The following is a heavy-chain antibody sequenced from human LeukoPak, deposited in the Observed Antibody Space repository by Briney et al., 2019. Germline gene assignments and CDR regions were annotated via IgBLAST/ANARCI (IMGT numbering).Heavy chain of an antibody. D-gene: IGHD3-22*01. Sequence: GGSLRLSCAASGFTFSSYSMNWVRQAPGKGLEWVSYITSSSSTIYYADSLKGRFTISRDNAKNSLYLQMNSLRAEDTAVYSCARALSYYYDSSGKQYYFDYWGQGTLVTVSS. CDR2: ITSSSSTI. V-gene: IGHV3-48*01. J-gene: IGHJ4*02. CDR1: GFTFSSYS. CDR3: ARALSYYYDSSGKQYYFDY.